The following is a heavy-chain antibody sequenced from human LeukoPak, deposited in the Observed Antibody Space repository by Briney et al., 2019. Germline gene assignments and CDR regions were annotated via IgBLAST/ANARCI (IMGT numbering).Heavy chain of an antibody. V-gene: IGHV5-51*01. Sequence: GESLKISCKGSGYIFTSYWIGWVRQMPGKGLEWMGTIYPGDSDTRYSPSFQGQVTISADKSITTAYLQWSSLKASDTAMYYCARRTSSSGFALGYWGQGTLVTVSS. D-gene: IGHD3-22*01. CDR3: ARRTSSSGFALGY. CDR1: GYIFTSYW. CDR2: IYPGDSDT. J-gene: IGHJ4*02.